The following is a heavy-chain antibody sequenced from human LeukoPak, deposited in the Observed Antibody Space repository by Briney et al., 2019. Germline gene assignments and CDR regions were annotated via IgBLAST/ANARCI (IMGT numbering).Heavy chain of an antibody. J-gene: IGHJ4*02. V-gene: IGHV3-30*19. CDR2: ISYDGTNK. CDR1: GFTFSSYG. Sequence: QPGRSLRLSCAASGFTFSSYGMHWVRQAPGRGLEWVAGISYDGTNKYYADSVKGRFTISRDNSKNTLYLQMNSLRTDDTAVYYCARESPACGEDCYFDYWGQGTLVTVSS. D-gene: IGHD2-21*02. CDR3: ARESPACGEDCYFDY.